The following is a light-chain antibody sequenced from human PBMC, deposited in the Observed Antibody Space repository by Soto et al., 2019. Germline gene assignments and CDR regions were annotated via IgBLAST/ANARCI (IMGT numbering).Light chain of an antibody. CDR2: EVS. CDR1: SSDVGGYNY. J-gene: IGLJ1*01. CDR3: SSYAGRIPYV. V-gene: IGLV2-8*01. Sequence: QSVLTQPPSASGSPGQPVTISCTGTSSDVGGYNYVSWYQQHPGKAPKLMIYEVSQRPSGVPDRFSGSKSGNTASLTVSGLQAEDEADYYCSSYAGRIPYVFGTGTKVTVL.